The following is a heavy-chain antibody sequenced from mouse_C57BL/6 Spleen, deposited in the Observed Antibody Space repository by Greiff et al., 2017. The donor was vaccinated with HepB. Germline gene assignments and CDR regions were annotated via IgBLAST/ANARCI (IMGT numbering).Heavy chain of an antibody. J-gene: IGHJ3*01. V-gene: IGHV1-22*01. D-gene: IGHD1-1*01. CDR1: GYTFTDYN. Sequence: EVQLKESGPELVKPGASVKMSCKASGYTFTDYNMHWVKQSHGKSLEWIGYINPNNGGTSYNQKFKGKATLTVNKYSSTAYMELRSLTSEDSAVYYCAREYYYGRGFAYWGQGTLVTVSA. CDR2: INPNNGGT. CDR3: AREYYYGRGFAY.